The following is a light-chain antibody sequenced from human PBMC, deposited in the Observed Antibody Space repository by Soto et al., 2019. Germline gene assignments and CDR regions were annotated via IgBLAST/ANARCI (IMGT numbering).Light chain of an antibody. J-gene: IGKJ4*01. CDR2: AAS. CDR1: QVISNY. CDR3: QKYNSAPLT. V-gene: IGKV1-27*01. Sequence: DIQMAQSPSTLSGSVGDRVTRTCRASQVISNYLAWYQQKSGKDPKLLIYAASTLQSGVPSRFSGSGSGTDFTLTISSLQPEDVATYYCQKYNSAPLTFGGGTKVDIK.